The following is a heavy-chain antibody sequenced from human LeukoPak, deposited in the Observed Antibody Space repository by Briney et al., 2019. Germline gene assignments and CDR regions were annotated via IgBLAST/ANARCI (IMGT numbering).Heavy chain of an antibody. CDR2: INPSGGST. CDR3: ARALGAAAGPEDY. V-gene: IGHV1-46*01. CDR1: GYTFTSYY. J-gene: IGHJ4*02. Sequence: ASVKVSCKASGYTFTSYYMHWVRQAPGQGLEWMGIINPSGGSTSYAQKFQGRVTMTRDMSTSTVYMELSSLRSEDTAVYNCARALGAAAGPEDYWGQGTLVTVSS. D-gene: IGHD6-13*01.